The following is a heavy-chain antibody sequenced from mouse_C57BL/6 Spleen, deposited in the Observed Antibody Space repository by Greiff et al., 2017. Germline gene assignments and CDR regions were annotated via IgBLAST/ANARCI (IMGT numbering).Heavy chain of an antibody. V-gene: IGHV2-2*01. CDR2: IWRGGST. D-gene: IGHD3-3*01. CDR1: GFSLTSYG. CDR3: ARSPTLGLYYFDY. Sequence: QVQLKESGPGLVQPSQSLSITCTVSGFSLTSYGVHWVRQSPGKGLEWLGVIWRGGSTDYNAAFISRLSNSKDNSKRQVFFKMNSLQADDTAVYYCARSPTLGLYYFDYWGQGTTLTVSS. J-gene: IGHJ2*01.